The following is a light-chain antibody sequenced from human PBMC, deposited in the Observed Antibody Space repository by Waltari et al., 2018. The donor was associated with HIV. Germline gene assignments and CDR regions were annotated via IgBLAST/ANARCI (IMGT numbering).Light chain of an antibody. CDR3: QSYDSSNPVV. J-gene: IGLJ2*01. V-gene: IGLV6-57*01. Sequence: NFMLTQPHSVLESPGKTVTISCTRSSGSIASNYVQWYQQRPGSSPTTVISEDNQRPSGVPDRFSGSIDSSSNSASLTISGLKTEDEADYYCQSYDSSNPVVFGGGTKLTVL. CDR1: SGSIASNY. CDR2: EDN.